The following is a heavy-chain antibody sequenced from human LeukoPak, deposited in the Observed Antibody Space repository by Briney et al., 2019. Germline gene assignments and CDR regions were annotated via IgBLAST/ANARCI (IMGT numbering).Heavy chain of an antibody. Sequence: PGRSLRLSCAASGFTFSSYAMHWVRQAPGKGLEWVAVISYDGSNKYYADSVMGRFTISRDNSKNTLYLQMNSLRAEDTAVYYCARDPVGAAGVFGYWGQGTLVTVSS. CDR3: ARDPVGAAGVFGY. CDR2: ISYDGSNK. D-gene: IGHD6-13*01. V-gene: IGHV3-30-3*01. CDR1: GFTFSSYA. J-gene: IGHJ4*02.